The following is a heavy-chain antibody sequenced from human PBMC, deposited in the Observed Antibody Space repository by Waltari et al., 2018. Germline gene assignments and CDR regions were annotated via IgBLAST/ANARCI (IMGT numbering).Heavy chain of an antibody. J-gene: IGHJ4*02. CDR1: GGTFRSYP. D-gene: IGHD6-13*01. CDR2: ILPIFGTA. Sequence: QVQLVQSGAEVKKPGSSVKVACKASGGTFRSYPLSWVRQAPGQGLVGVGGILPIFGTANYAKKFQGRVTITADESTSTAYMELSSLRSEDTAVYYCARVSSSSSWPGFDYWGQGTLVTVSS. V-gene: IGHV1-69*01. CDR3: ARVSSSSSWPGFDY.